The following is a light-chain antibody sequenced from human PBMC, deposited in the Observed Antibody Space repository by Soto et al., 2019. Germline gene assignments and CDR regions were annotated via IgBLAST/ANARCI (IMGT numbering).Light chain of an antibody. CDR1: SSDVGGYNY. Sequence: QSALTQPRSVSGSPGQSVTISCTGTSSDVGGYNYVSWYQQYAGKTPKLLIYDVSKRPSGVPDRFSGSKSGNTASLSISGPQAEDEAYSYCCSDAGPYTGVFGGGTKLTVL. CDR2: DVS. J-gene: IGLJ3*02. CDR3: CSDAGPYTGV. V-gene: IGLV2-11*01.